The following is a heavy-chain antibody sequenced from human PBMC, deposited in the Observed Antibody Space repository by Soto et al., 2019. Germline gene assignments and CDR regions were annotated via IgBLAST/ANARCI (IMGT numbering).Heavy chain of an antibody. V-gene: IGHV1-69*13. CDR1: GGTFSSYA. CDR2: IIPIFGTA. D-gene: IGHD3-10*01. Sequence: SVKVSCKASGGTFSSYAISWVRQAPGQGLEWMGGIIPIFGTANYAQKFQGRVTITADESTSTAYMELSSLRSEDTAVYYCASFTPGYNWFDPWGQGTRGTVS. CDR3: ASFTPGYNWFDP. J-gene: IGHJ5*02.